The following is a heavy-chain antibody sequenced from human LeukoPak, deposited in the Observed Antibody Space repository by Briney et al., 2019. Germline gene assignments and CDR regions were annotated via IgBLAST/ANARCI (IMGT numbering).Heavy chain of an antibody. CDR3: ARVRDSGYDYD. Sequence: ASVKVSCKASGYTFTGYYMHWVRQAPGQGLEWMGWINPNSGGTNYAQKFQGRVTMTRNTSISTAYMELSSLRSEDTAVYYCARVRDSGYDYDWGQGTLVTVSS. CDR2: INPNSGGT. J-gene: IGHJ4*02. D-gene: IGHD5-12*01. CDR1: GYTFTGYY. V-gene: IGHV1-2*02.